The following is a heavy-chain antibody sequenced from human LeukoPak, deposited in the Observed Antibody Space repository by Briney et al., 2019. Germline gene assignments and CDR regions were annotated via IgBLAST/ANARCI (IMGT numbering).Heavy chain of an antibody. CDR3: ARGITGYCSGGSCPYYYYYGMDV. CDR1: GGSISSSGYY. J-gene: IGHJ6*02. D-gene: IGHD2-15*01. Sequence: SETLSLTCTVSGGSISSSGYYWGWIRQPPGKGLEWIGSIYYSGSTYYNPSLKSRVTISVDTSKNQFSLKLSSVTAADTAVYYCARGITGYCSGGSCPYYYYYGMDVWGQGTTVTVSS. CDR2: IYYSGST. V-gene: IGHV4-39*07.